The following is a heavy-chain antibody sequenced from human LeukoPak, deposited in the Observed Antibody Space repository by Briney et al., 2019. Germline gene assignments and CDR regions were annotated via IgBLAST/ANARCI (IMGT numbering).Heavy chain of an antibody. Sequence: GRSLRLSCAASGFTFSSYWMHWVRQAPGKGLVWVSRINSDGSSTSYADSVKGRFTISRDNAKNTLYLQMNSLRAEDTAVYYCARSLGLLLRDPFDIWGQGTLVTVSS. J-gene: IGHJ3*02. CDR2: INSDGSST. CDR1: GFTFSSYW. D-gene: IGHD2-15*01. V-gene: IGHV3-74*01. CDR3: ARSLGLLLRDPFDI.